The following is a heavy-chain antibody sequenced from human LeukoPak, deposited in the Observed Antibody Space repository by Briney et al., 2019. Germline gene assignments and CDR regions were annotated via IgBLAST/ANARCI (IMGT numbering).Heavy chain of an antibody. CDR3: AKEKESYSPNDAFDI. Sequence: GGSLRLSCAASGFTFSSYSMSWVRQAPGKGLEWVAFIRYDGSNKYYADSVKGRFTISRDNSKNTLYLQMNSLRAEDTAVYYCAKEKESYSPNDAFDIWGQGTMVTVSS. CDR1: GFTFSSYS. V-gene: IGHV3-30*02. CDR2: IRYDGSNK. J-gene: IGHJ3*02. D-gene: IGHD1-26*01.